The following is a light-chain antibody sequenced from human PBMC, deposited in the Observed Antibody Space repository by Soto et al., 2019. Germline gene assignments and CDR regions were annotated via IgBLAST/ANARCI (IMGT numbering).Light chain of an antibody. CDR3: CSYAGNRTFEV. J-gene: IGLJ1*01. Sequence: QSVLTQPGSVSGSPGQSITMSCTGTSSDVGGYNLVSWYQQYPGKAPKLLIYEGGKRPSGVSHRFSGSKSGNRASLTISGLQSEDEGDYYCCSYAGNRTFEVFGTGTKLTVL. V-gene: IGLV2-23*03. CDR2: EGG. CDR1: SSDVGGYNL.